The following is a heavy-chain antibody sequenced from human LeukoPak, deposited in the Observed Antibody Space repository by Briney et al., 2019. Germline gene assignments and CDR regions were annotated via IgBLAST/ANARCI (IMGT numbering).Heavy chain of an antibody. J-gene: IGHJ4*02. V-gene: IGHV1-69*13. CDR1: GYTFTSCD. Sequence: ASVTVSCKASGYTFTSCDINWVRQAPGQGLEWMGGIIPIFGTANYAQKFQGRVTITADESTSTAYMELSSLRSEDTAVYYCARPAHTEYCGGDCYHRPFDYWGQGTLVTVSS. CDR3: ARPAHTEYCGGDCYHRPFDY. D-gene: IGHD2-21*02. CDR2: IIPIFGTA.